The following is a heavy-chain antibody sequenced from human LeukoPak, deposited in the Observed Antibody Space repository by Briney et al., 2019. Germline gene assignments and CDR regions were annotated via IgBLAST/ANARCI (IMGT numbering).Heavy chain of an antibody. D-gene: IGHD2-15*01. CDR1: GFTFSSYA. J-gene: IGHJ4*02. Sequence: PGGSLRLSCAASGFTFSSYAMHWVRQAPGKGLEWVAVISYDGSNKYYADSVKGRFTISRDNSKNTLYLQMNSLRAEDTAVYYCARERCSGGSCYCFDYWGQGTLVTVSS. CDR2: ISYDGSNK. CDR3: ARERCSGGSCYCFDY. V-gene: IGHV3-30-3*01.